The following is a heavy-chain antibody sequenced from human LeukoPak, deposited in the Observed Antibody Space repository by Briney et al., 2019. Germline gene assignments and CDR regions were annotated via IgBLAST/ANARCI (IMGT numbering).Heavy chain of an antibody. J-gene: IGHJ4*02. CDR1: GFTFSSYA. D-gene: IGHD6-13*01. CDR3: ARDSSSWYFDY. V-gene: IGHV3-21*01. Sequence: TGGSLRLSCAASGFTFSSYAMSWVRQAPGKGLEWVSSISSSSSYIYYADSVKGRFTISRDNAKNSLYLQMNSLRAEDTAVYYCARDSSSWYFDYWGQGTLVTVSS. CDR2: ISSSSSYI.